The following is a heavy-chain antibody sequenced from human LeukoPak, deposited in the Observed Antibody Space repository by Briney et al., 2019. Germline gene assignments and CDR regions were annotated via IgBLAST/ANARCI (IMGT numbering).Heavy chain of an antibody. CDR1: GVPFSNYY. CDR3: TRAVAGHPD. Sequence: PSETLSLICAVSGVPFSNYYWSWVRQSPRQGLEWIGEINHSGYTNYNPSLKSRVPMSIDTSKNQFSLILTSVTAADAGVYYCTRAVAGHPDWGQGTLVTVSS. V-gene: IGHV4-34*01. CDR2: INHSGYT. D-gene: IGHD6-19*01. J-gene: IGHJ4*02.